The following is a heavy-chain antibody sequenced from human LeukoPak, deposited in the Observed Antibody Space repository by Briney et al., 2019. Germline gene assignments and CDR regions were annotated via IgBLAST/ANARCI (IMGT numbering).Heavy chain of an antibody. J-gene: IGHJ4*02. D-gene: IGHD6-19*01. CDR1: GGSFGGYY. CDR2: INHSGST. V-gene: IGHV4-34*01. Sequence: SETLSLTCAVYGGSFGGYYWSWIRQPPGKGLEWIGEINHSGSTNYNPSLKSRVTISVDTSKNQFSLKLSSVTAADTAVYYCARVPIQLWLRRGWFDYWGQGTLVTVSS. CDR3: ARVPIQLWLRRGWFDY.